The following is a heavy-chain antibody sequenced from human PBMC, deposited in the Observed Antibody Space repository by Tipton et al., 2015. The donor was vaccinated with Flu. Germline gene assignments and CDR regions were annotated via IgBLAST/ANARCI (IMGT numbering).Heavy chain of an antibody. CDR2: ISDGGTTV. CDR3: ARDRWTHFYYYGMDV. J-gene: IGHJ6*02. D-gene: IGHD2-15*01. CDR1: GFPFSSSE. Sequence: SLRLSCAASGFPFSSSEMNWVRQAPGKGLEWVSYISDGGTTVYYADSVKGRFTIYRDNAKNSLYLQMNSLRAGDTAVYYCARDRWTHFYYYGMDVWGQGTTVTVSS. V-gene: IGHV3-48*03.